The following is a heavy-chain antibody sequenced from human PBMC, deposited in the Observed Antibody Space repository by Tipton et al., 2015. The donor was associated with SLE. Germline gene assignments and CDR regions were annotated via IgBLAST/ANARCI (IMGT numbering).Heavy chain of an antibody. CDR1: GGSISKGGYY. CDR2: IYYSGRT. Sequence: TLSLSCTVSGGSISKGGYYWSWIRHRPGNGLEWIGYIYYSGRTYYNPSLESRVSISIDTSKNQFSLNLFSVTAADTAVYYCARERVGVGTGGWFDTWGQGTLVTVSA. D-gene: IGHD2-8*02. V-gene: IGHV4-31*03. J-gene: IGHJ5*02. CDR3: ARERVGVGTGGWFDT.